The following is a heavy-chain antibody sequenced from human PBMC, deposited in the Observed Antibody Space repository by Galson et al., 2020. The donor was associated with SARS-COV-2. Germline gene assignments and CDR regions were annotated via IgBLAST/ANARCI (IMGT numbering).Heavy chain of an antibody. CDR2: ISGSGVSA. CDR3: AKFVLYDSSGRDDY. J-gene: IGHJ4*02. Sequence: GGSLRLSCAASGFTFSSYAMSWVRQAPGKGLEWVSGISGSGVSAYYADSVKGRFTISRDNSKNTLFLQMNSLRAEDTAVYYCAKFVLYDSSGRDDYWGQGTLVTVSS. D-gene: IGHD3-22*01. V-gene: IGHV3-23*01. CDR1: GFTFSSYA.